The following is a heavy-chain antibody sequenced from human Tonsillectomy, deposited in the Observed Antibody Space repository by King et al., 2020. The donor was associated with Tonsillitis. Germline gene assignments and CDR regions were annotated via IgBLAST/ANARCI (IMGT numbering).Heavy chain of an antibody. CDR2: ISYDGSNK. CDR3: ARGHYYYGSGRYYGMDV. D-gene: IGHD3-10*01. CDR1: GFTFSSYA. V-gene: IGHV3-30*04. Sequence: VQLVESGGGVVQPGRSLRLSCAASGFTFSSYAMHWVRQAPGKGLEWVAVISYDGSNKYYAASVKGRFTISRDNSKNTLYLQMNSLRAEDTAVYYCARGHYYYGSGRYYGMDVWGQGTTVTVSS. J-gene: IGHJ6*02.